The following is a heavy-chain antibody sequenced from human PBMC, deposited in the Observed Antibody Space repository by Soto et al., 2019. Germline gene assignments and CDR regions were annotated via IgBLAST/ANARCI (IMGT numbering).Heavy chain of an antibody. CDR3: ANNRGFSQGD. J-gene: IGHJ4*02. D-gene: IGHD5-18*01. CDR1: GGSISSDSW. Sequence: QVQLQESGPGLVKPSETLSLTCVVSGGSISSDSWWSWVRQPREKGLEWIGEIHDGGTTHYNPSLESRLTVSMDRSKNQLSLKLNSVTAADTAVYYCANNRGFSQGDWGQGTLVTVSS. V-gene: IGHV4-4*02. CDR2: IHDGGTT.